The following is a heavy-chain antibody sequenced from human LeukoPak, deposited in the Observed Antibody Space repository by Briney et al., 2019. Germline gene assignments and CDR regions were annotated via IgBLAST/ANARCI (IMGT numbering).Heavy chain of an antibody. D-gene: IGHD5-18*01. CDR2: IGTAGDT. CDR1: GFTFSSYN. J-gene: IGHJ4*02. CDR3: ARDVKLVSWIQLPLYYFDY. Sequence: GGSLRLSCAASGFTFSSYNMHWVRHATGKGLEWVSAIGTAGDTYYPGSVKGRFTISRENAKNSLYLQMNSLRAGDTAVYYCARDVKLVSWIQLPLYYFDYWGQGTLVTVSS. V-gene: IGHV3-13*01.